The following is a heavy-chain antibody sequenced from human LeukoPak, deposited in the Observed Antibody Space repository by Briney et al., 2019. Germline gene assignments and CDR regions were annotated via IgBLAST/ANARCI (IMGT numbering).Heavy chain of an antibody. J-gene: IGHJ4*02. D-gene: IGHD4/OR15-4a*01. CDR3: ATDSGATLTEGDY. V-gene: IGHV3-7*03. CDR1: GFTFSSYW. Sequence: PGGSLRLSCAASGFTFSSYWMSWVRQAPGKGLEWVANIKQDGSEKYYVDSVKGRFTISRDNAKNSLYLQMNSLRAEDTAVYYCATDSGATLTEGDYWGQGTLVTVSS. CDR2: IKQDGSEK.